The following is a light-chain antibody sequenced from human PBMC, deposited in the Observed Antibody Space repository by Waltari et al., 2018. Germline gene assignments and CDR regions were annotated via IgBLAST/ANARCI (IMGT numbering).Light chain of an antibody. CDR2: STT. J-gene: IGLJ1*01. V-gene: IGLV7-43*01. CDR3: LLYYGGAQLV. Sequence: QTVVTQEPSLTVSPGGTVTLTCASTTGAVTGDHCPNWFQQKPGQSPRTLIYSTTNKHSWTPARFSDSLLGGKAALTLSGVQPEDEADYYCLLYYGGAQLVFGTGTKVTVL. CDR1: TGAVTGDHC.